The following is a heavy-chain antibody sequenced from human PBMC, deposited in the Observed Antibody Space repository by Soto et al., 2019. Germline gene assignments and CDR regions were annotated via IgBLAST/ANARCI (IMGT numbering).Heavy chain of an antibody. CDR2: ISYDGSIE. V-gene: IGHV3-30-3*01. J-gene: IGHJ4*02. CDR3: ARLDKLSSGWS. D-gene: IGHD6-19*01. Sequence: QVQLVESGGGVVQPGRSLRLSCAASGFTFSSYAMHWVRQAPGKGLEWVATISYDGSIEYYADSVKGRFTVSRDNSENTLHLQMESLRPEDTALFYCARLDKLSSGWSWGQGTLVTVSS. CDR1: GFTFSSYA.